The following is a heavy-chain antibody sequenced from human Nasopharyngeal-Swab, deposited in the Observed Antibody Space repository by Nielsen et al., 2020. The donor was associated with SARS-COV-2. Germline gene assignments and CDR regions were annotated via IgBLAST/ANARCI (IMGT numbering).Heavy chain of an antibody. CDR2: IHSDPSNT. CDR1: GFTFRSYA. D-gene: IGHD6-13*01. Sequence: GESLKISCAASGFTFRSYAMSWVRQAPGKGLEWVSVIHSDPSNTYYVDSVKGRFTISRDNSKKTLFLQMDSLRVEDTAVYYCAKVRSWRLDAFDSWGQGTLVTVSS. CDR3: AKVRSWRLDAFDS. V-gene: IGHV3-23*03. J-gene: IGHJ4*02.